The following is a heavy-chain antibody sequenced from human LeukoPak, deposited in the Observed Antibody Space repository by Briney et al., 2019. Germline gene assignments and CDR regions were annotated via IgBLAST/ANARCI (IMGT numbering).Heavy chain of an antibody. D-gene: IGHD3-10*01. J-gene: IGHJ6*03. Sequence: SETLSLTCTVSGGSIRSGGYYWSWIRQPPGKGLEWIGEINHSGSTNYNPSLKSRVTISVDTSKNQFSLKLSSVTAADTAVYYCARLGRLMVRGVYPIYYYYMDVWGKGTTVTISS. V-gene: IGHV4-34*01. CDR1: GGSIRSGGYY. CDR2: INHSGST. CDR3: ARLGRLMVRGVYPIYYYYMDV.